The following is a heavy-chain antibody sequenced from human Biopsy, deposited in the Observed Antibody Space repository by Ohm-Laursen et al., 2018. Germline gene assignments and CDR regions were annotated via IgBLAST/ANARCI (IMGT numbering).Heavy chain of an antibody. D-gene: IGHD1-1*01. CDR1: GYAVTEFS. V-gene: IGHV1-24*01. Sequence: GAVKVSCKVSGYAVTEFSMHWVRQAPGKGLEWMGGFAPENGKTIYAQKFQGRVTMTEDTSTDTAYMELSSLRSEDTAVYYCAADINVWNVNYWGQGTQVTVSS. CDR2: FAPENGKT. J-gene: IGHJ4*02. CDR3: AADINVWNVNY.